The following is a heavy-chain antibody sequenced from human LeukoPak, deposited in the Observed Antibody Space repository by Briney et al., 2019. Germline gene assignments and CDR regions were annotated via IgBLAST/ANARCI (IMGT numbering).Heavy chain of an antibody. CDR3: ARDIFYGSGSYKPNDY. D-gene: IGHD3-10*01. CDR1: GYTFTSYG. Sequence: ASVKVSCKASGYTFTSYGISWVRQAPGQGLEWMGWISAYNGNTNYAQKLQGRVTMTTDTSTSTAYMELRSLRSDDTAVYYCARDIFYGSGSYKPNDYWGQGTLVTVSS. CDR2: ISAYNGNT. V-gene: IGHV1-18*01. J-gene: IGHJ4*02.